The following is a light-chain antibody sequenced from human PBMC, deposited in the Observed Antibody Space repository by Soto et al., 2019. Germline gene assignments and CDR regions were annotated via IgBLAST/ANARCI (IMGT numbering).Light chain of an antibody. CDR3: QQYNNWPLT. CDR1: QSVNSN. V-gene: IGKV3-15*01. CDR2: GAS. J-gene: IGKJ4*01. Sequence: EIAMTQSPATLYVSAGERVTLSCRASQSVNSNLAWYQQKPGQAPRLLIYGASTRATGIPARFSGSGSGTEFTVTISSLQSEDFAVYYCQQYNNWPLTFGGGTKVEIK.